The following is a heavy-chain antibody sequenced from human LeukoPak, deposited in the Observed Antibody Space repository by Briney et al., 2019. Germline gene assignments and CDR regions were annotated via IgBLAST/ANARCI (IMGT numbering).Heavy chain of an antibody. Sequence: ASVKVSCKASGYTFTSYAMNWVRQAPGQGLEWMGWISTNTGNPTYAQGFTGRFVFSMDTSVSTAYLEISSLKAEDTAVYYCARALRVIVFDFWGQGTMVTVSS. D-gene: IGHD3-22*01. J-gene: IGHJ3*01. CDR3: ARALRVIVFDF. V-gene: IGHV7-4-1*02. CDR2: ISTNTGNP. CDR1: GYTFTSYA.